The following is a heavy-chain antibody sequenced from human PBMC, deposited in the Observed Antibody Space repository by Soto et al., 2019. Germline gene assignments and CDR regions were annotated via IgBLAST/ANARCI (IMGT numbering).Heavy chain of an antibody. J-gene: IGHJ5*02. CDR2: VSTNGGTS. Sequence: GSLRLSCSASGFTFSIYAMHWVRQAPGKGLEYVSAVSTNGGTSYYADSVKGRFTISRDNSRNTLYLQMNSLRPEDTAVYYCVKDRAPRDGYKTQPGSWGLGTLVTVSS. D-gene: IGHD5-12*01. CDR3: VKDRAPRDGYKTQPGS. CDR1: GFTFSIYA. V-gene: IGHV3-64D*06.